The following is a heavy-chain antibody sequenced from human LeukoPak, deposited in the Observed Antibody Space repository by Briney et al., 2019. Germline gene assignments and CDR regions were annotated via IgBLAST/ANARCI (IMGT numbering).Heavy chain of an antibody. CDR2: ISAYNGNT. D-gene: IGHD3-9*01. CDR3: VRAPPPKIYDMTGPLDH. J-gene: IGHJ4*02. CDR1: GYTFTSYG. V-gene: IGHV1-18*01. Sequence: GASVKVSCKASGYTFTSYGISWVRQAPGQGLEWMGWISAYNGNTNYAQKLQGRVTMTTDTSTSTAYMELRSLRSDDTAVYYCVRAPPPKIYDMTGPLDHWGQGSLVTVSS.